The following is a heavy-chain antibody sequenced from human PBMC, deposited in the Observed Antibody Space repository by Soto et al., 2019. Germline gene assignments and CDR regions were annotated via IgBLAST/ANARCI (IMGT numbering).Heavy chain of an antibody. CDR1: GGSFSGYY. Sequence: PSETLSLTCAVYGGSFSGYYWSWIRQPPGKGLEWIGEINHSGSTNYNPSLKSRVTISVDTSKNQSSLKLSSVTAADTAVYYCARGKGRDYYYYYGMDVWGQGTTVTVSS. D-gene: IGHD3-10*01. J-gene: IGHJ6*02. V-gene: IGHV4-34*01. CDR3: ARGKGRDYYYYYGMDV. CDR2: INHSGST.